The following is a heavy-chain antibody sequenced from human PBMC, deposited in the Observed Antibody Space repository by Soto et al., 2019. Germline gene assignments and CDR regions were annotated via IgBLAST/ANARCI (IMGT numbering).Heavy chain of an antibody. J-gene: IGHJ4*02. D-gene: IGHD2-21*02. CDR3: ARSIVVVTALDY. CDR2: INAGNGNT. CDR1: GYTFTSYA. V-gene: IGHV1-3*01. Sequence: ASVKVSCKASGYTFTSYAMHWVRQAPGQRLEWMGWINAGNGNTKYSQKFQGRVTITRDTSASTAYMELSSLRSEDTAVYYCARSIVVVTALDYWGQGPPVTVPS.